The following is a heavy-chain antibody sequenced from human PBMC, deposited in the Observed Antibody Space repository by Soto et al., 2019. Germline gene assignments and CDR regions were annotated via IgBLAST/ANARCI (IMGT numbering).Heavy chain of an antibody. D-gene: IGHD6-13*01. J-gene: IGHJ5*02. V-gene: IGHV3-73*02. CDR2: IRSKANSYAT. CDR1: GFTFSGSA. Sequence: VQLVESGGGLVQPGGSLKLSCAASGFTFSGSAMHWVRQASGKGLEWVGRIRSKANSYATAYAASVKGRFTISRDDSKNTAYLQMNSLKTEDTAVYYCTSRGIAAAGAWGQGTLVTVSS. CDR3: TSRGIAAAGA.